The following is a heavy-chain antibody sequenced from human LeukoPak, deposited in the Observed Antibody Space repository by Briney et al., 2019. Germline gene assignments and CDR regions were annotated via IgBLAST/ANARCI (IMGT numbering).Heavy chain of an antibody. V-gene: IGHV1-2*02. D-gene: IGHD3-22*01. CDR2: INPNSGGT. Sequence: ASVKVSCKASGYTFTGYYMHWVRQAPGQGLEWMGWINPNSGGTNYAQKFQGRVTMTRDTSISTAYMELSRLRSDDTAVYYCARKGYYDSSGYYYDSGAFDIWGQGTMVTVSS. J-gene: IGHJ3*02. CDR3: ARKGYYDSSGYYYDSGAFDI. CDR1: GYTFTGYY.